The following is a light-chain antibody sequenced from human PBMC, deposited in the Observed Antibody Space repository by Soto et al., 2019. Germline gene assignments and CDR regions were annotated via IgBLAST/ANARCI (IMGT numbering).Light chain of an antibody. CDR2: DTS. CDR1: QGVSSSY. V-gene: IGKV3-20*01. J-gene: IGKJ2*02. Sequence: EIGLTQSPGTLSLSPGERATLSCRASQGVSSSYLAWYQQKPGQAPRLLIYDTSSRATGIPDRFSGSGSGTDYTLTISRLQPEDFAVYYCQQYGTSPMCTFGQGTKLEIK. CDR3: QQYGTSPMCT.